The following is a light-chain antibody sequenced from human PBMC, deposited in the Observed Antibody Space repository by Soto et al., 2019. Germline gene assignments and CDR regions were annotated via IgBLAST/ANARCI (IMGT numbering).Light chain of an antibody. CDR3: SSYTSSSSPYV. Sequence: ALTQPASVSGSPGQSITISCTGTSSDVGSYNYVSWYQQHPGKAPKLMIYDVSNRPSGISNRFSGSKSGNMASLTISGLQAEDEADYYCSSYTSSSSPYVFGTGTKVTVL. CDR1: SSDVGSYNY. J-gene: IGLJ1*01. V-gene: IGLV2-14*03. CDR2: DVS.